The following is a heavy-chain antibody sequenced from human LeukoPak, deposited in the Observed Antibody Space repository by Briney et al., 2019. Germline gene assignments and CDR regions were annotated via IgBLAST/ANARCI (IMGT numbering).Heavy chain of an antibody. CDR3: ARLSEYYYDSSGYYNDY. Sequence: SVNVSCKASGGTFSSYAISWVRQAPGQGLEWMGGIIPIFGTANYAQKFQGRVTITADESTSTAYMELSSLRSEDTAVYYCARLSEYYYDSSGYYNDYWGQGTLVTVSS. D-gene: IGHD3-22*01. CDR2: IIPIFGTA. V-gene: IGHV1-69*13. CDR1: GGTFSSYA. J-gene: IGHJ4*02.